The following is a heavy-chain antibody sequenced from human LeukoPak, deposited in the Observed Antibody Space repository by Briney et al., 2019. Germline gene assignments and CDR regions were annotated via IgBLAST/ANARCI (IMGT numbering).Heavy chain of an antibody. Sequence: ASVKVSCKASGDTFTAYYYHWVRQAPGQGLEWMGWINPNSGDTNYAQKFQGRVTMTRDTSISTVYMELTSLRSDDTAVYYCARDENILMPFDPWGQGTVVTVSS. CDR1: GDTFTAYY. V-gene: IGHV1-2*02. CDR2: INPNSGDT. J-gene: IGHJ5*02. D-gene: IGHD3-9*01. CDR3: ARDENILMPFDP.